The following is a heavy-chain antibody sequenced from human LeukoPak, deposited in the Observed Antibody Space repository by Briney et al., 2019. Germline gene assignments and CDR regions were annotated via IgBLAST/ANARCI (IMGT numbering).Heavy chain of an antibody. CDR2: MNPNSGNT. CDR1: GYTLTSYD. J-gene: IGHJ5*02. D-gene: IGHD2-2*01. Sequence: ASVKVSCKASGYTLTSYDINWVRQATGQGLEWMGWMNPNSGNTGYAQKFQGRVTMTRNTSISTAYMELSSLRSEDTAVYYCARGRRWLSQLPRNWFDPWGQGTLVTVSS. V-gene: IGHV1-8*01. CDR3: ARGRRWLSQLPRNWFDP.